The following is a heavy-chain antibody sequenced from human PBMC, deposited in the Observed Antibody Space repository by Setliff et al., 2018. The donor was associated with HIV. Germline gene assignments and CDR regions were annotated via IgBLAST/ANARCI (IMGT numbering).Heavy chain of an antibody. D-gene: IGHD1-26*01. CDR1: GFTVSSSY. V-gene: IGHV3-66*01. Sequence: SLRLSCEASGFTVSSSYMAWVRQAPGKGLEWVSTIYSDGSTYHRDSVKGRFTMSRDNAKNTLYLQMNSLRAEDTALYFCARDRGRPDSFDIWGQGTMVTVSS. CDR2: IYSDGST. CDR3: ARDRGRPDSFDI. J-gene: IGHJ3*02.